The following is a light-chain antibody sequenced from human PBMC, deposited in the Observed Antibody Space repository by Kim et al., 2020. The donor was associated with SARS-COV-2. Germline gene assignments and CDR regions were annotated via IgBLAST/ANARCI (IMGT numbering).Light chain of an antibody. CDR2: DVS. V-gene: IGLV2-14*03. J-gene: IGLJ3*02. CDR1: SSDIGTYNY. Sequence: QSALTQPASVSGSPGQSITISCTGTSSDIGTYNYVSWYQHHPGKAPKIMIYDVSKGPSGPSNRFSGSKSGNTASLTISGLQAGDEADYYCSSFTTRGIWVFGGGTKVTVL. CDR3: SSFTTRGIWV.